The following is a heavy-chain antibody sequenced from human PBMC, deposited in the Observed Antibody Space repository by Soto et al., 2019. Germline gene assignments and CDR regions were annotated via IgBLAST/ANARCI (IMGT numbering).Heavy chain of an antibody. Sequence: GASVKVSCKASGGTFSSYAISWVRQAPGQGLEWMGGIIPIFGTANYAQKFQGRVTITADESTSTAYMELSSLRSEDTAVYYCASRVGITIFGVGTDAFDIWGQGTMVTVSS. D-gene: IGHD3-3*01. J-gene: IGHJ3*02. CDR1: GGTFSSYA. CDR2: IIPIFGTA. CDR3: ASRVGITIFGVGTDAFDI. V-gene: IGHV1-69*13.